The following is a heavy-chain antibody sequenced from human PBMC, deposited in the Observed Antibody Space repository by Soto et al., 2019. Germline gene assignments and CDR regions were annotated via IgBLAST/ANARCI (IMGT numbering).Heavy chain of an antibody. CDR3: ASGGGAAAGTWFDP. J-gene: IGHJ5*02. CDR1: GGSFSGYY. D-gene: IGHD6-13*01. Sequence: SETLSLTCAVYGGSFSGYYWSWIRQPPGKGLEWIGEINHSGSTNYNPSLKSRVTISVDTSKNQFSLKLSSVTAADTAVYYCASGGGAAAGTWFDPWGQGTLVTVSS. V-gene: IGHV4-34*01. CDR2: INHSGST.